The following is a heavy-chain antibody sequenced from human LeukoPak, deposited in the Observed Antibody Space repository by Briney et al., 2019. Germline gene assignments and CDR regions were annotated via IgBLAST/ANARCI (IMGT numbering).Heavy chain of an antibody. V-gene: IGHV4-34*01. CDR3: ARRGYCSGNSCYLFDY. D-gene: IGHD2-15*01. J-gene: IGHJ4*02. Sequence: SETLSLTCAVYGGSFSGYYWSWIRQPPGKGLEWIGEINHSGSTNYSPSLKSRLTISVDTSKNQFSLKLTSVTAADTAVYYCARRGYCSGNSCYLFDYWGQGTLVTVSS. CDR2: INHSGST. CDR1: GGSFSGYY.